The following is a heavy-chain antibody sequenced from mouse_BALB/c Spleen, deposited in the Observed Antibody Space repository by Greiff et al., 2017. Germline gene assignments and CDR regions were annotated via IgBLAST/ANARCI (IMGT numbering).Heavy chain of an antibody. D-gene: IGHD2-4*01. CDR3: ARDYDY. J-gene: IGHJ2*01. V-gene: IGHV2-2*01. CDR2: IWSGGST. CDR1: GFSLTSYG. Sequence: QVHVKQSGPGLVQPSQSLSITCTVSGFSLTSYGVHWVRQSPGKGLEWLGVIWSGGSTDYNAAFISRLSISKDNSKSQVFFKMNSLQTDDTARYYCARDYDYWGQGTTLTVSS.